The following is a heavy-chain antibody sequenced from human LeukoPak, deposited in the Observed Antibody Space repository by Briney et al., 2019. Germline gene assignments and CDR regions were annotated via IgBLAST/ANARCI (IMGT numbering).Heavy chain of an antibody. CDR1: GGTFSSYA. J-gene: IGHJ5*02. D-gene: IGHD1-7*01. CDR2: IIPIFGTA. CDR3: ARDNYAGANWFDP. Sequence: SSVKVSCKASGGTFSSYAISRVRQAPGQGLEWMGGIIPIFGTANYAQKFQGRVTITTDESTSTAYMELSSLRSEDTAVYYCARDNYAGANWFDPWGQGTLVTVSS. V-gene: IGHV1-69*05.